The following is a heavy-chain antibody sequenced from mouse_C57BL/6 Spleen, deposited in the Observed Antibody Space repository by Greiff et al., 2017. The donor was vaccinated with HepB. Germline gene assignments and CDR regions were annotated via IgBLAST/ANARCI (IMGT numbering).Heavy chain of an antibody. CDR3: TTGARTAQAY. D-gene: IGHD3-2*02. J-gene: IGHJ3*01. V-gene: IGHV14-1*01. CDR2: IDPEDGDT. Sequence: EVQLQESGAELVRPGASVKLSCTASGFTIKDYYMHWVKQRPEQGLEWIGRIDPEDGDTEYAPKFQGKATMTADTSSTPAYLQLSSLTSEDTAVYYCTTGARTAQAYWGQGTLVTVSA. CDR1: GFTIKDYY.